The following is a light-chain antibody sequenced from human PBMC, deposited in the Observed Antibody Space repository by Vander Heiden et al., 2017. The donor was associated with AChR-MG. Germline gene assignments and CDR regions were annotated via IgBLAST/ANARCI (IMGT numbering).Light chain of an antibody. CDR2: GEN. CDR3: CSRGSGGNLLYV. V-gene: IGLV3-19*01. CDR1: SLALFH. J-gene: IGLJ1*01. Sequence: SSELTQDPAVSVALGQTVRITCQGDSLALFHATWYQQKPGQAPVLLISGENNRPSGIPDRFSGSRSGTTASLTITGTQAEDEADYYCCSRGSGGNLLYVFASGTKVTVL.